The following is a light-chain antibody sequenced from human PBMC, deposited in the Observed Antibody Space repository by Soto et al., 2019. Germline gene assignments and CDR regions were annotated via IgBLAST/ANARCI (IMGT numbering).Light chain of an antibody. V-gene: IGKV3-20*01. CDR1: QSVSSSY. CDR3: QQYGTSLMT. Sequence: ESVLRQSPGTLSLSPGERATLSSRTSQSVSSSYLAWYQQKPGQAPRLLIYGASSRATGIPDRFSGSGSGTDFTLTISRLEPEDFAVYYCQQYGTSLMTFGQGTRLEIK. J-gene: IGKJ5*01. CDR2: GAS.